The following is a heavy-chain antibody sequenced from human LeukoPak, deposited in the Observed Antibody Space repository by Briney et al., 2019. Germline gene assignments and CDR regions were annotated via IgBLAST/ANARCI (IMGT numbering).Heavy chain of an antibody. CDR2: INHSGST. D-gene: IGHD3-9*01. CDR3: ARLTKAYYDILTGYYSRDLFDY. Sequence: PGGSLRLSCAASGFTFSSYAMSWVRQAPGKGLEWIGEINHSGSTNYNPSLKSRVTISVDTSKNQFSLKLSSVTAADTAVYYCARLTKAYYDILTGYYSRDLFDYWGQGTLVTVSS. CDR1: GFTFSSYA. V-gene: IGHV4-34*01. J-gene: IGHJ4*02.